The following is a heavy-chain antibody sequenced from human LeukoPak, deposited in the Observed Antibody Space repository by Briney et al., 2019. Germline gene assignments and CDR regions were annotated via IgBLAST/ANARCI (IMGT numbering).Heavy chain of an antibody. CDR2: ITWDGDST. V-gene: IGHV3-43D*03. J-gene: IGHJ3*01. CDR1: GFTFDDYA. Sequence: QPGGSLRLSCAASGFTFDDYAMHWVRQAAGKGLEWVSLITWDGDSTYYADSVKGRFTISRDNSKNSLYLQMNSLRAEDTALYYCTKDRGGSSQLGDAFDVWGQGTMVSVSS. D-gene: IGHD1-26*01. CDR3: TKDRGGSSQLGDAFDV.